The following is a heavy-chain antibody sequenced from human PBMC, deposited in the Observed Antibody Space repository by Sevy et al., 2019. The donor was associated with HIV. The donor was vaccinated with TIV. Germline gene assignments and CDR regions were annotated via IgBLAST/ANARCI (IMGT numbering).Heavy chain of an antibody. D-gene: IGHD3-16*01. V-gene: IGHV3-74*01. CDR3: GRYAYDSKFDY. Sequence: GGSLRLSCAASGFTFSNYWMHWVRQVPGKGPTWVSNIRGDGTTTIYADSVTGRITISKNNARNTVYLEMNNVRAEDTATYYCGRYAYDSKFDYWGQGTLVTVSS. CDR1: GFTFSNYW. CDR2: IRGDGTTT. J-gene: IGHJ4*02.